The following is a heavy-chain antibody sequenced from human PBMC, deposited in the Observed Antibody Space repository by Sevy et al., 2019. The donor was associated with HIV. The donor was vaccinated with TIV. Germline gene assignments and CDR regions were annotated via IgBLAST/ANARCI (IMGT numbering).Heavy chain of an antibody. J-gene: IGHJ6*02. V-gene: IGHV3-21*01. Sequence: GGSLRLSCAASGFTFSTYSMNWVRQAPGKGLEWVSSISSSSTYIYYADSVKGRLTISRDNAKNSLFLQMNSLRAVDTAVYYCARDLCTGGVCPRWGYYYYGMDVWGQGTTVTVSS. D-gene: IGHD2-8*02. CDR1: GFTFSTYS. CDR3: ARDLCTGGVCPRWGYYYYGMDV. CDR2: ISSSSTYI.